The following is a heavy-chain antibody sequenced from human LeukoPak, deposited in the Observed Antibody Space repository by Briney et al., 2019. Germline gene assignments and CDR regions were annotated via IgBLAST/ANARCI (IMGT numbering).Heavy chain of an antibody. CDR3: AREIIVVVPAARRFFDY. CDR2: IYHSGST. J-gene: IGHJ4*02. V-gene: IGHV4-30-2*01. Sequence: QSSQTLSLTCTVSGGSISSGGYYWSWIRQPPGKGLEWIGYIYHSGSTYYNPSLKSRVTISVDRFKNQFSLKLSSVTAADTAVYYCAREIIVVVPAARRFFDYWGQGTLVTVSS. D-gene: IGHD2-2*01. CDR1: GGSISSGGYY.